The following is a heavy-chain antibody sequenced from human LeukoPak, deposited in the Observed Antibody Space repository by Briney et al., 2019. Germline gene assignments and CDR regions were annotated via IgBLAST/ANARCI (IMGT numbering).Heavy chain of an antibody. CDR3: VRKHDYGDYPWFDP. V-gene: IGHV1-2*02. J-gene: IGHJ5*02. CDR1: GYTFTGYY. D-gene: IGHD4-17*01. Sequence: GASVKVSCTASGYTFTGYYMHWVRQAPGQGLEWMGWINPNSGGTNYAQKFQGRVTMTRDTSISTAYMELSRLISDDTAVYYCVRKHDYGDYPWFDPWGQGTLVTVSS. CDR2: INPNSGGT.